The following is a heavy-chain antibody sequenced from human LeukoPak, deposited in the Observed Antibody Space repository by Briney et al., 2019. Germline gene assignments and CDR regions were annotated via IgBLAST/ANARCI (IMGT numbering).Heavy chain of an antibody. D-gene: IGHD3-22*01. V-gene: IGHV3-7*01. CDR2: IKQDGSEK. J-gene: IGHJ4*02. CDR3: ARDSRYSSGYYYVPLDY. CDR1: GFTFSSYW. Sequence: GGSLRLSCAASGFTFSSYWMSWVRQAPGKGLEWVANIKQDGSEKYYVDSVKGRFTISRDNAKNSLYLQMNSLRAEDTTVYYCARDSRYSSGYYYVPLDYWGQGTLVTVSS.